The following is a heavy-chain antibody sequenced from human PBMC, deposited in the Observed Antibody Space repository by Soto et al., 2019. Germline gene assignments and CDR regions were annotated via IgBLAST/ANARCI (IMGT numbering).Heavy chain of an antibody. V-gene: IGHV3-23*01. CDR1: GFTFSSYA. J-gene: IGHJ6*02. Sequence: EVQLLESGGGLVQPGGSLRLSCAASGFTFSSYAMSWVRQAPGKGLEWVSSIGSNGVSTNYADSVKGRFTIPRDNSKNTLYLQMNSLKAEDTAIYYCTKDRLTGTAREGMDVWGQGTTVTVSS. D-gene: IGHD1-7*01. CDR3: TKDRLTGTAREGMDV. CDR2: IGSNGVST.